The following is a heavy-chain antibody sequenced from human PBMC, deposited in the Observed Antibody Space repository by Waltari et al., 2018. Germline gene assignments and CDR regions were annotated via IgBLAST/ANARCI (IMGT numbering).Heavy chain of an antibody. J-gene: IGHJ4*02. CDR2: MNPNSGNT. V-gene: IGHV1-8*01. D-gene: IGHD2-15*01. CDR1: GYTFTSYA. CDR3: ARGRVGSGSCYIDY. Sequence: QVQLVQSGAEVKKPGASVKVSCKASGYTFTSYALNWVRKATGQGLEWMGWMNPNSGNTGYAQKFQGRVTMTRNTSISTAYMELSSLRSEDTAVYYCARGRVGSGSCYIDYWGQGTLVTVSS.